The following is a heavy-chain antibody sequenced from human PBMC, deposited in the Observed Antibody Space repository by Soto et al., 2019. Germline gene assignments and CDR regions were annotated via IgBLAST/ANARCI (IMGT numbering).Heavy chain of an antibody. Sequence: SETLSLTCTVSGGSISSSSYYWGWIRQPPGKGLEWIGSIYYSGSTYYNPSLKSRVTISVDTSKNQFSLTLSSVTAADTAVYYCARHPRRGYSYGGDFDYWGQGTLVTVSS. V-gene: IGHV4-39*01. J-gene: IGHJ4*02. CDR3: ARHPRRGYSYGGDFDY. CDR2: IYYSGST. D-gene: IGHD5-18*01. CDR1: GGSISSSSYY.